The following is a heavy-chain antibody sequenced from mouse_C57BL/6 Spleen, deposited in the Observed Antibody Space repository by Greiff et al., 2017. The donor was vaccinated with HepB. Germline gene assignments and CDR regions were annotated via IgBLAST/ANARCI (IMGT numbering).Heavy chain of an antibody. CDR2: INPGSGGT. CDR1: GYAFTNYL. D-gene: IGHD2-4*01. J-gene: IGHJ1*03. Sequence: VQLKESGAELVRPGTSVKVSCKASGYAFTNYLIEWVKQRPGQGLEWIGVINPGSGGTNYNEKFKGKATLTADKSSSTAYMQLSSLTSEDSAVYFCARYDYDGFDVWGTGTTVTVSS. CDR3: ARYDYDGFDV. V-gene: IGHV1-54*01.